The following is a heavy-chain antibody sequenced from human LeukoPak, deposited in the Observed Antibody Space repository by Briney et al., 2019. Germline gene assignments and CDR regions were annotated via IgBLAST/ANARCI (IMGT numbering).Heavy chain of an antibody. Sequence: PSQTLSLTCTVSGGSISGGSYYWSWIRQPAGKGLEWIGRIYTSGSTNYNPSLKSRVTISVDTSKNQFSLKLSSVTAADTAVYYCARDRYYYMDVWGKGTTVTLSS. V-gene: IGHV4-61*02. CDR2: IYTSGST. CDR3: ARDRYYYMDV. J-gene: IGHJ6*03. CDR1: GGSISGGSYY.